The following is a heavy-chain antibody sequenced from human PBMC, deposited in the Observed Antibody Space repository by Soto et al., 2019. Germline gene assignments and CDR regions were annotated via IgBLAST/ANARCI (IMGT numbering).Heavy chain of an antibody. CDR2: MNPNSGNT. Sequence: QVQLVQSGAEVKKPGASVKVSCKASGYTFTSYDINWVRQATGQGLEWMGWMNPNSGNTGYAQKFQGRVTMTRNTSISTAYMELSSLRSEDTAVYYCASTTGSNCSSTSCHLYYYYYYMDVWGKGTTVTVSS. D-gene: IGHD2-2*01. CDR1: GYTFTSYD. V-gene: IGHV1-8*01. J-gene: IGHJ6*03. CDR3: ASTTGSNCSSTSCHLYYYYYYMDV.